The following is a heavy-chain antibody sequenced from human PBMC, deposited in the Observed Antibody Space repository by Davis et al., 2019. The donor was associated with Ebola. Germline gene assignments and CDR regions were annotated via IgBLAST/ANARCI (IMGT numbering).Heavy chain of an antibody. Sequence: GESLKISCAASGFTFSSYAMSWVRQAPGKGLEWVSAISGSGGSTYYADSVKGRFTISRDNSKNTLYLQMNSLRAEDTAVYYCAKDGVFRGSSTREYFQHWGQGTLVTVSS. J-gene: IGHJ1*01. V-gene: IGHV3-23*01. CDR3: AKDGVFRGSSTREYFQH. CDR1: GFTFSSYA. D-gene: IGHD1-26*01. CDR2: ISGSGGST.